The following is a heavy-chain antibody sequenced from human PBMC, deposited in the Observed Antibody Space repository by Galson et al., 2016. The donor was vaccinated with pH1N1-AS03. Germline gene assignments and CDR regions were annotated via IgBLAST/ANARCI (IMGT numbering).Heavy chain of an antibody. D-gene: IGHD3-10*01. CDR2: IYSGDSQI. V-gene: IGHV5-51*01. Sequence: QSGAEVKKPGESLKISCKGSGSSFINFWIGWVRQKPGKGLEWMGTIYSGDSQIRYSPSFQGQVTLSVDKSISTAYLQWSSLKASDTAMEYCARHKAMVRTVLFDMDVWGQGTTVTVAS. CDR1: GSSFINFW. J-gene: IGHJ6*02. CDR3: ARHKAMVRTVLFDMDV.